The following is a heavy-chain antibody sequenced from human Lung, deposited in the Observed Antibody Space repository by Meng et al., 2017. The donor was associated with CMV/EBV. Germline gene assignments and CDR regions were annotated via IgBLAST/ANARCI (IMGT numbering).Heavy chain of an antibody. D-gene: IGHD3-10*01. CDR1: GGTFSTYS. Sequence: SXXVSXXASGGTFSTYSINWMRQAPGQGLEWMGGTIPMFGTPNYAQKFQGRVTITTDESTSTAYMELSSLRSEDTAVYYCARLDKHVGDYFYYGMDVWGQGTXVTVAS. CDR3: ARLDKHVGDYFYYGMDV. V-gene: IGHV1-69*05. J-gene: IGHJ6*02. CDR2: TIPMFGTP.